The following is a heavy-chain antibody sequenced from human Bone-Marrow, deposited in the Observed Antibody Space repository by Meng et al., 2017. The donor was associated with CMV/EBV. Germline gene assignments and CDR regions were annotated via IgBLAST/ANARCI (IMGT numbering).Heavy chain of an antibody. CDR3: AHRPTEGLFDY. CDR1: GFSLNSNVLG. J-gene: IGHJ4*02. CDR2: IYWDGEK. Sequence: QITLKEYVPAMLQPPPTLTLTCTFSGFSLNSNVLGVGGSRQTLGNALEWLAIIYWDGEKSYSPSLKSRLTITKDTSNNQVVLTMTNMGPVDTATYFCAHRPTEGLFDYWGQGTLVTVSS. D-gene: IGHD3/OR15-3a*01. V-gene: IGHV2-5*02.